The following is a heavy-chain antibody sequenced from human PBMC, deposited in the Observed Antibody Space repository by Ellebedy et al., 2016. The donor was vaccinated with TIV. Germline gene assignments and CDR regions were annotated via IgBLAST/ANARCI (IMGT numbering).Heavy chain of an antibody. J-gene: IGHJ3*02. CDR2: ISSNSGST. Sequence: GGSLRLSCAASGFTFSDYYMNWIRQAPGKGLEWVSYISSNSGSTNYVDSVKGRFSISRDNAKNSLYLQMNSLRAEDTAVYYCARDGKYGGGDEDAFDIWGQGTMVTVSS. CDR3: ARDGKYGGGDEDAFDI. CDR1: GFTFSDYY. D-gene: IGHD2-21*02. V-gene: IGHV3-11*06.